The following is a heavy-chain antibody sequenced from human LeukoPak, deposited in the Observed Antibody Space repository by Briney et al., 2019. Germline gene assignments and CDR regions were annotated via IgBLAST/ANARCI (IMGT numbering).Heavy chain of an antibody. Sequence: GGSLRLSCAASGFTFSNFAMSWVRQAPGNGREWVSTLSGRGDDPYYADSVKGRFTVSRDNSKNTLYLQMNSLRAEDTAVYYCARAVIPTTSRHFDYWGQGTLVTVSS. CDR2: LSGRGDDP. CDR3: ARAVIPTTSRHFDY. D-gene: IGHD1-7*01. V-gene: IGHV3-23*01. J-gene: IGHJ4*02. CDR1: GFTFSNFA.